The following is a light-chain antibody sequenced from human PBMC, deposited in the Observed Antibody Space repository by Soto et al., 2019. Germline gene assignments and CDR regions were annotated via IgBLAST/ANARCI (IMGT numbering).Light chain of an antibody. CDR1: SSSKW. CDR3: QHTTDFT. Sequence: DIQMIQSPSTLAASVGDIVTMTCRSSSKWLAWYQKKPGKAPKLLIYDVSNLERGVPPRFSGSTSGAESTLTITGLQPDDLGTYYCQHTTDFTFGQGTKVEIK. CDR2: DVS. V-gene: IGKV1-5*01. J-gene: IGKJ2*01.